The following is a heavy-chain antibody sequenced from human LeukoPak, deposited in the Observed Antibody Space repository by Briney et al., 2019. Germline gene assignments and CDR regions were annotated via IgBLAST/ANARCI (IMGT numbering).Heavy chain of an antibody. CDR2: IFPGDSDT. CDR3: ARHITGTFPDAFEI. D-gene: IGHD1-20*01. V-gene: IGHV5-51*01. CDR1: GYSFTNFW. Sequence: GESLKISCKASGYSFTNFWIGWVRQMPGKGLQWMGIIFPGDSDTRYSPSFQGQVTFSVDKSISTAYLQWSSLKASDTAMYYYARHITGTFPDAFEIWGQGTMVTVSS. J-gene: IGHJ3*02.